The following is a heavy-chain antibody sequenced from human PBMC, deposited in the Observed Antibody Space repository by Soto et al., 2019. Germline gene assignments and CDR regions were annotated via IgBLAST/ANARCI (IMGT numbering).Heavy chain of an antibody. CDR2: IIPILGEA. V-gene: IGHV1-69*02. CDR3: ASIYGDYAD. J-gene: IGHJ4*02. D-gene: IGHD4-17*01. Sequence: QVQLVQSGAEVKKPGSSVKVSCKASGGTFSSYTISWVRQAPGQGLEWMGRIIPILGEAKYAQKFQGRVTISADKSTSTAYLELSSLRSEDTAVCYCASIYGDYADWGQGTLVTVSS. CDR1: GGTFSSYT.